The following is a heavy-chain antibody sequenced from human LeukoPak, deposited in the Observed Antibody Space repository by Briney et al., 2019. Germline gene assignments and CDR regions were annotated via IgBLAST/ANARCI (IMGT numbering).Heavy chain of an antibody. D-gene: IGHD5-18*01. Sequence: SQTLSLTCTVSGGSISSGGYSWSWLRQHPGKGLEWIGYIYYSGSTYYNPSLKSRVTISVDTSKNQFSLKLSSVTAADTAVYYCARWNSYGFGYWGQGTLVTVSS. CDR2: IYYSGST. J-gene: IGHJ4*02. CDR3: ARWNSYGFGY. CDR1: GGSISSGGYS. V-gene: IGHV4-31*03.